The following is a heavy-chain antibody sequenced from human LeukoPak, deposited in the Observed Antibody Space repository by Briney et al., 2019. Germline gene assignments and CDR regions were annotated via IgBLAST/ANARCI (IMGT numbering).Heavy chain of an antibody. CDR3: ARERGSYGDEYYFNY. J-gene: IGHJ4*02. CDR1: GGTFSSYA. CDR2: IIPIFGTA. V-gene: IGHV1-69*05. D-gene: IGHD4-17*01. Sequence: SVKVSCKASGGTFSSYAISWVRQAPGQGLEWMGGIIPIFGTANYAQKFQGRVTITTDESTSTAYMELSSLRSEDTAVYYCARERGSYGDEYYFNYWGQGTLVTVSS.